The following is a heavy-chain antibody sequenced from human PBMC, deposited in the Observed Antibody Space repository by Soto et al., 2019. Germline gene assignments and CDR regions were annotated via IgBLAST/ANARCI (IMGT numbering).Heavy chain of an antibody. J-gene: IGHJ6*02. Sequence: QVQLQESGPGLVKPSQTLSLTCTVSGGSISSGGYYWNWIRQRPGRGLDWIGYIYYIVTTSYNPSLKSRVNISVDTSKTQFSLKLSSVTAADTAVYYCATRTVTTFDHGMDVWGQGTTVTVSS. D-gene: IGHD4-4*01. CDR3: ATRTVTTFDHGMDV. CDR1: GGSISSGGYY. V-gene: IGHV4-31*03. CDR2: IYYIVTT.